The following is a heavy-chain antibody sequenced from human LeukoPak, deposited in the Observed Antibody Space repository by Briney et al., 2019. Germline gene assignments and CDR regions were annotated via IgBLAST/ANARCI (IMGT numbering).Heavy chain of an antibody. CDR2: ISGSGGST. Sequence: GGSLRLSCAASGFTFSKYDMYWIRQAPGKGLEWVSAISGSGGSTYYADSVKGRFTISRDNSKNTLYLQMNSLRAEDTAVYYCAKDTRNYDFWSGSRAFDIWGQGTMVTVSS. V-gene: IGHV3-23*01. D-gene: IGHD3-3*01. CDR1: GFTFSKYD. CDR3: AKDTRNYDFWSGSRAFDI. J-gene: IGHJ3*02.